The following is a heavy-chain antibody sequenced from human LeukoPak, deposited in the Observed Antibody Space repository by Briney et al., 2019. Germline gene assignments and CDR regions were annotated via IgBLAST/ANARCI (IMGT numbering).Heavy chain of an antibody. CDR1: GFTFSDYY. J-gene: IGHJ6*04. Sequence: GGSLRLSCAASGFTFSDYYMSWIRQAPGKGLEWVSGINWNGGSTGYADSVKGRFTISRDNAKNSLYLQMNSLRAEDTALYYCARVGEGGNYYSARMDVWGKGTTVTVSS. CDR2: INWNGGST. V-gene: IGHV3-20*04. D-gene: IGHD1-26*01. CDR3: ARVGEGGNYYSARMDV.